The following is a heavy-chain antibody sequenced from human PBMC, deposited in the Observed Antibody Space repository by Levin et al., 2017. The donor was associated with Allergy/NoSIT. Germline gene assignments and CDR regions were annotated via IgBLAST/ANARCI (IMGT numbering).Heavy chain of an antibody. CDR2: ISWDGGST. CDR1: GFTFDDYT. CDR3: AKDQAYSGYDYWFDY. D-gene: IGHD5-12*01. J-gene: IGHJ4*02. Sequence: GGSLRLSCAASGFTFDDYTMHWVRQAPGKGLEWVSLISWDGGSTYYADSVKGRFTISRDNSKNSLYLQMNSLRTEDTALYYCAKDQAYSGYDYWFDYWGQGTLVTVSS. V-gene: IGHV3-43*01.